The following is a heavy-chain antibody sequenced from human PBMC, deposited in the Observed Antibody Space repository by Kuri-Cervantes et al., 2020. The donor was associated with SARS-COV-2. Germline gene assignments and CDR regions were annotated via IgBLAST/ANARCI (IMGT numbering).Heavy chain of an antibody. D-gene: IGHD2-15*01. CDR1: GASISSYY. Sequence: GSLRLSCTVSGASISSYYWSWIRQPPGKGLEWIGYIYYSGSTNYNPSLKSRVAISVDTSKNQFSLKLSSVTAADTAVYYCAREGYCSGGSCFDYWGQGTLVTVSS. J-gene: IGHJ4*02. CDR3: AREGYCSGGSCFDY. CDR2: IYYSGST. V-gene: IGHV4-59*01.